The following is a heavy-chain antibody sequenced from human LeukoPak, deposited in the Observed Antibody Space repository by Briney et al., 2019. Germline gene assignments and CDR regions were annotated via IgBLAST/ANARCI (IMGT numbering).Heavy chain of an antibody. Sequence: PGGSLRLSCAASKFTFSSFSMSWVRQAPGKGLEWIGEINHSGSTNYNPSLKSRVTISVDTSKNQFSLKLSSVTAADTAVYYCARVQRITMIVVVRGHYYYMDVWGKGTTVTVSS. V-gene: IGHV4-34*01. CDR3: ARVQRITMIVVVRGHYYYMDV. J-gene: IGHJ6*03. CDR1: KFTFSSFS. CDR2: INHSGST. D-gene: IGHD3-22*01.